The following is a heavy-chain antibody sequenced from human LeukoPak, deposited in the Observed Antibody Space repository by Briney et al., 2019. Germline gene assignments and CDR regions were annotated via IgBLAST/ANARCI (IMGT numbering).Heavy chain of an antibody. CDR3: AREAKITMIVVGLDY. J-gene: IGHJ4*02. D-gene: IGHD3-22*01. CDR2: ISGDGRST. Sequence: PGGSLRLSCVASGFTFSSYWIHWVRRVPGKGLVWASRISGDGRSTNYADSVKGRFTISRDNSKNTLYLQMNSLRAVDTAVYYCAREAKITMIVVGLDYWGQGTLVTVSS. CDR1: GFTFSSYW. V-gene: IGHV3-74*01.